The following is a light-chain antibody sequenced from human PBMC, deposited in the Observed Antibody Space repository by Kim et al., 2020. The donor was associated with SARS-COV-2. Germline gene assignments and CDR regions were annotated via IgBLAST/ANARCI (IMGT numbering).Light chain of an antibody. V-gene: IGLV3-1*01. J-gene: IGLJ3*02. CDR3: QAWDSSTHWV. Sequence: VSPGQTASITCSGDKLGDKYACWYQQKPGQSPVLVIYQDNKRPSGIPERFSGSNSGNTATLTISGTQAMDEADYYCQAWDSSTHWVFGGGTQLTVL. CDR1: KLGDKY. CDR2: QDN.